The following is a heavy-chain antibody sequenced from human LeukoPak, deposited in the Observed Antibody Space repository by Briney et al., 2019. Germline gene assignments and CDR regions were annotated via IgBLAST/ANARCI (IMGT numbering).Heavy chain of an antibody. CDR1: GGSISSGSYY. CDR2: IYTSGST. Sequence: SQTLSLTCTVSGGSISSGSYYWSWIRQPAGKGLEWIGRIYTSGSTNYNPSLKSRVTISVDTPKNQFSLKLSSVTAADTAVYYCARDGYSGYEFDYWGQGTLVTVSS. J-gene: IGHJ4*02. V-gene: IGHV4-61*02. CDR3: ARDGYSGYEFDY. D-gene: IGHD5-12*01.